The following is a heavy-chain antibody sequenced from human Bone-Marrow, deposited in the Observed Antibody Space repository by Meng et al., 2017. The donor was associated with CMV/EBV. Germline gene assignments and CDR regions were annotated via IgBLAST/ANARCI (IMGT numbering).Heavy chain of an antibody. J-gene: IGHJ6*02. CDR2: ISSSSSYI. CDR3: AKDIGSSYYYYYGMDA. Sequence: GESLKISCAASGFTFSSYSMNWVRQAPGKGLEWVSSISSSSSYIYYADSVKGRFTISRDNAKNSLYLQMNSLRAEDTAVYYCAKDIGSSYYYYYGMDAWGQGTTVTVSS. V-gene: IGHV3-21*01. D-gene: IGHD6-6*01. CDR1: GFTFSSYS.